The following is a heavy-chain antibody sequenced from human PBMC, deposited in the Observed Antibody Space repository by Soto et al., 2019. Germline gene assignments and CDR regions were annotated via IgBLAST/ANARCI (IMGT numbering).Heavy chain of an antibody. J-gene: IGHJ5*02. CDR2: ISSSSSYI. D-gene: IGHD5-18*01. CDR3: AMAPSQIQLWYP. V-gene: IGHV3-21*01. Sequence: GGSLRLSCAASGFTFSSYSMNWVRQAPGKGLEWVSSISSSSSYIYYADSVKGRFTISRDNAKNSLYLQMNSLRAEDTAVYYCAMAPSQIQLWYPWGQGTLVTVSS. CDR1: GFTFSSYS.